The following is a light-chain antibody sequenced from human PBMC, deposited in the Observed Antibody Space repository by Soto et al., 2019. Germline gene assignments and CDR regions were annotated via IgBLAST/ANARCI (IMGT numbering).Light chain of an antibody. J-gene: IGLJ2*01. V-gene: IGLV1-40*01. Sequence: QSVLTQPHSVSGAPGQRVTISCTGSSSNIGAGYDVQWYQQLPGAAPKLLIFGNSTRPSGVPDRFSGSRSGTSASLAITGLPAEDEADYFCQSYDISLSVSVIFGGGTKVTVL. CDR1: SSNIGAGYD. CDR3: QSYDISLSVSVI. CDR2: GNS.